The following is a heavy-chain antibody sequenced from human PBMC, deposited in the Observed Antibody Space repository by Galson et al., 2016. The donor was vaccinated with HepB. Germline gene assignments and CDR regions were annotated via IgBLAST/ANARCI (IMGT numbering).Heavy chain of an antibody. CDR3: ARRPFTAYGLDV. CDR1: GSSFTSYW. V-gene: IGHV5-51*03. CDR2: IYPGDSDT. J-gene: IGHJ6*02. D-gene: IGHD3-16*01. Sequence: QSGAEVKKPGESLKISCKGSGSSFTSYWVGWVRQRPGKGLEWMGIIYPGDSDTRYSPSFEGQVTISADKSTATAYLHWTSLKASDTAIYYCARRPFTAYGLDVWGQGTTVAVSS.